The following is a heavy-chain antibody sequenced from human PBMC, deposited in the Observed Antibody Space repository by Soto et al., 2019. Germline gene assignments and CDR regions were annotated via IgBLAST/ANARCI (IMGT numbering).Heavy chain of an antibody. CDR3: AKEGGWNNWYFGL. CDR1: GFTFSGYG. CDR2: VSYDGNAK. J-gene: IGHJ2*01. D-gene: IGHD6-19*01. V-gene: IGHV3-30*18. Sequence: QAQLVESGGGVVQPGMSLRLSCAASGFTFSGYGMHWLRQAPGKGLEWAAVVSYDGNAKYYADSVEGRFTIARDNSKNTLYLHMNSLRTDETAVYYCAKEGGWNNWYFGLWCRGTLVTASS.